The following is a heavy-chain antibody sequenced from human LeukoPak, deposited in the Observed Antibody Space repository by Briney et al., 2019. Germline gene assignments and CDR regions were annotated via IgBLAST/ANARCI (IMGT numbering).Heavy chain of an antibody. Sequence: TGGSLRLSCAASGFTFSSYGMHWVRQAPDKGLEWVAFIRYDGSNKYYADSVKGRFTISRDNSKNTLYLQMNSLRAEDTAVYYCAKDVDILIDYWGQGTLVTVSS. V-gene: IGHV3-30*02. CDR2: IRYDGSNK. CDR1: GFTFSSYG. CDR3: AKDVDILIDY. J-gene: IGHJ4*02. D-gene: IGHD2-15*01.